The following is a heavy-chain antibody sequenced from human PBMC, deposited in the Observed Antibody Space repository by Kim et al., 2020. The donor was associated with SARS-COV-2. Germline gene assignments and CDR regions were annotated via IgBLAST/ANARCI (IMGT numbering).Heavy chain of an antibody. J-gene: IGHJ4*02. D-gene: IGHD3-22*01. CDR3: ARGRGYKSSFDY. V-gene: IGHV3-7*03. Sequence: GGSLRLSCAASEFTFSNYCMSWVRQAPGKGLEWVSSISKNGSDKYYVDSVKGRFTISRDNAKNSLYLQMNSLRAEDTAVYYCARGRGYKSSFDYWGQGTLVTVSS. CDR2: ISKNGSDK. CDR1: EFTFSNYC.